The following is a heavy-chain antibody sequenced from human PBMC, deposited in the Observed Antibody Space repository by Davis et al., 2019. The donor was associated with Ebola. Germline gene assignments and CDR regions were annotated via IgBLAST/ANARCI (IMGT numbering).Heavy chain of an antibody. J-gene: IGHJ4*02. V-gene: IGHV3-7*04. Sequence: GESLKISCAASGFTFSSYWMSCVRQAPGKGLEWVANIKQDGSEKYYVDSVKCRFTISRDNAKNSLYLQMNSLRAEDTAVYYCARAGTMVQGVTPVDYWGQGTLVTVSS. CDR1: GFTFSSYW. CDR3: ARAGTMVQGVTPVDY. CDR2: IKQDGSEK. D-gene: IGHD3-10*01.